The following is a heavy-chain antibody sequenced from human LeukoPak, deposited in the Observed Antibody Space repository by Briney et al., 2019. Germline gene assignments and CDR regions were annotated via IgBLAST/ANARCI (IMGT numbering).Heavy chain of an antibody. Sequence: SETLSLTCTVSGGSISSYYWSWIRQPPGKGLEWIGYIYYSGSTNYNPSFKSRVTISVDTSKNQFSLKLSSVTAADTAVYYCARRGPYSSGWYEFHFDYWGQGTLVTVSS. CDR3: ARRGPYSSGWYEFHFDY. D-gene: IGHD6-19*01. CDR2: IYYSGST. CDR1: GGSISSYY. V-gene: IGHV4-59*08. J-gene: IGHJ4*02.